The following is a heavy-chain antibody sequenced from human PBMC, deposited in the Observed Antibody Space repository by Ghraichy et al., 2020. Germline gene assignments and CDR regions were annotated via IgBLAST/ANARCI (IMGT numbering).Heavy chain of an antibody. V-gene: IGHV3-23*01. J-gene: IGHJ3*02. D-gene: IGHD6-19*01. CDR2: ISGSGGST. CDR1: GFTFSSYA. CDR3: AKHQSSGWYALRPDAFDI. Sequence: GGSLSLTCAASGFTFSSYAMSWVRQAPGKGLEWVSGISGSGGSTYYADSVKGRFTISRDNSKNTLYLQMNSLRAEDTAVYFCAKHQSSGWYALRPDAFDIWGQGTMVTVSS.